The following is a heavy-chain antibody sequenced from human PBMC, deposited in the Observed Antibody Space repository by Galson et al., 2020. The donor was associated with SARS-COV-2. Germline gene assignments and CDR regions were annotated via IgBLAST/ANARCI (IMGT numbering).Heavy chain of an antibody. CDR1: GYTFTSYG. D-gene: IGHD6-13*01. CDR3: AREDSSSWYVWFDP. V-gene: IGHV1-18*01. J-gene: IGHJ5*02. CDR2: ISAYNGNT. Sequence: ASVKVSCKASGYTFTSYGISWVRQAPGQGLEWMGWISAYNGNTNYAQKLQGRVTMTTDTSTSTAYMELRSLRSDDTAVYYCAREDSSSWYVWFDPWGQGTLVTVPS.